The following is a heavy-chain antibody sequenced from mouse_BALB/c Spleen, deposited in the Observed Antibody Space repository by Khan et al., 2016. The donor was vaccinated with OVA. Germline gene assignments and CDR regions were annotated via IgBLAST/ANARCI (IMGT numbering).Heavy chain of an antibody. CDR3: ARDRIDY. CDR2: INPRSNYT. V-gene: IGHV1-7*01. J-gene: IGHJ2*01. CDR1: GYTFTSYW. Sequence: QVQLKQSGAELAKPGASVKMSCKASGYTFTSYWVHWVKQRPGQGLEWIGYINPRSNYTEYNQNFKDKATLTADKSSSTAYMQLSSLTSEDSAVYYCARDRIDYWGQGTTLTVSS.